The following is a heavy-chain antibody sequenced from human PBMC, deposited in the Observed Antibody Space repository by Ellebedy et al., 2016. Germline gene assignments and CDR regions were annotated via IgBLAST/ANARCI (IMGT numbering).Heavy chain of an antibody. D-gene: IGHD6-19*01. V-gene: IGHV3-23*01. Sequence: GESLKISCAASGFTFSNYAMSWVRQAPGKGLVWVSRIKSDGISTAYADSVKGRFTISRDNAKNTLYLQMNSLRAEDTAIYYCAKGRDYSSGWSDYWGQGSLVTVSS. CDR1: GFTFSNYA. CDR2: IKSDGIST. J-gene: IGHJ4*02. CDR3: AKGRDYSSGWSDY.